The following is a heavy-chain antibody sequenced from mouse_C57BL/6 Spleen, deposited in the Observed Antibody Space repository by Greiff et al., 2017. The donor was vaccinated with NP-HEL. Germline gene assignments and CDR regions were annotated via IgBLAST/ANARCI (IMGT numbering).Heavy chain of an antibody. CDR1: GYAFSSSW. J-gene: IGHJ2*01. CDR2: IYPGDGDT. Sequence: VQLQESGPELVKPGASVKISCKASGYAFSSSWMNWVKQRPGKGLEWIGRIYPGDGDTNYNGKFKGKATLTADKSSSTAYMQLSSLTSEDSAVYCCAKELLLSYWGQGTTLTVSS. D-gene: IGHD1-1*01. V-gene: IGHV1-82*01. CDR3: AKELLLSY.